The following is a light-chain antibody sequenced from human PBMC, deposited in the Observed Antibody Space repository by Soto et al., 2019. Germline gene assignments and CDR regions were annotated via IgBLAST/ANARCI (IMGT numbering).Light chain of an antibody. J-gene: IGKJ1*01. CDR1: QSISSY. CDR2: AAS. V-gene: IGKV1-39*01. CDR3: QQRGT. Sequence: DIQMTQSPSSLSASVGDRVTITCRASQSISSYLNWYQQKPGKAPKLLIYAASSLQSGVPSRFSGSGSGTDFTLTISSLQPEDFATYYCQQRGTFGRGTKVDIK.